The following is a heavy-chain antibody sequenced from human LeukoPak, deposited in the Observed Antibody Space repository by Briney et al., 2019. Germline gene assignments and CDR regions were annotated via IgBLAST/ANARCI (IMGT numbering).Heavy chain of an antibody. Sequence: SETLSLTCAVSGGSISSSNWWSWVRQPPGKGLEWIGEIYHSGSTNYNPSLKSRVTISVDKSKNQFSLKMISVTAADTGVYYCARHGNWDPFDYWGQGALVTVSS. CDR1: GGSISSSNW. J-gene: IGHJ4*02. D-gene: IGHD7-27*01. CDR2: IYHSGST. CDR3: ARHGNWDPFDY. V-gene: IGHV4-4*02.